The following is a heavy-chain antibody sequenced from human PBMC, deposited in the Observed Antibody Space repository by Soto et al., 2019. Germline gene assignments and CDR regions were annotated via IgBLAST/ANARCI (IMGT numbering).Heavy chain of an antibody. V-gene: IGHV4-31*03. Sequence: QVQLQESGPGLVKPSQTLSLTCTVSGGSISSGGYYWRWIRQHPGKGLEWIGYIYYSGSTYYNPSLKSRVTISVDTSKNQFSLKLSSVTAADTAVYYCARDHGTMVRGVIRPKDAFDIWGQGTMVTVSS. J-gene: IGHJ3*02. CDR2: IYYSGST. CDR1: GGSISSGGYY. CDR3: ARDHGTMVRGVIRPKDAFDI. D-gene: IGHD3-10*01.